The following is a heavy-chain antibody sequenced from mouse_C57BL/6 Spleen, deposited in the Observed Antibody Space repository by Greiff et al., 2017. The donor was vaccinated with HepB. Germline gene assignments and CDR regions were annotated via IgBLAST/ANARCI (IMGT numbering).Heavy chain of an antibody. CDR2: IDPSDSYT. CDR3: ARNKGNPAWFAY. CDR1: GYTFTSYW. V-gene: IGHV1-50*01. Sequence: VQLQQPGAELVKPGASVKLSCKASGYTFTSYWMQWVKQRPGQGLEWIGEIDPSDSYTNYNQKFKGKATLTVDTSSSTAYMQLSSLTSEDSAVYYCARNKGNPAWFAYWGQGTLVTVSA. D-gene: IGHD2-1*01. J-gene: IGHJ3*01.